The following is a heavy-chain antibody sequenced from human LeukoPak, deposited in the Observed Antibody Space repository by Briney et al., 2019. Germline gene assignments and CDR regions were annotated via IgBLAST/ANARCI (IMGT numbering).Heavy chain of an antibody. J-gene: IGHJ4*02. Sequence: GGSLRLSCAASGFTFSSYGMSWVRQAPGKGLEWVSAISGSGGSTYYADSVKGRFTISRDNSKNTLYLQMNSLRAEDTAVYYCAKDREGTRRKWFGELLTQNYFDYWGQGTLVTVSS. D-gene: IGHD3-10*01. CDR3: AKDREGTRRKWFGELLTQNYFDY. CDR2: ISGSGGST. V-gene: IGHV3-23*01. CDR1: GFTFSSYG.